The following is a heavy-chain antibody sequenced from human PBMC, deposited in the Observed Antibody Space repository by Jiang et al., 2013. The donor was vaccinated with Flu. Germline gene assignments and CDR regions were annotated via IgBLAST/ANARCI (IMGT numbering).Heavy chain of an antibody. D-gene: IGHD3-9*01. CDR3: ARDFDWGLDF. Sequence: SLKTRLTISRDNAKDLLYLQMSSLRDEDTAVYYCARDFDWGLDFWGQGTLVTVSS. V-gene: IGHV3-48*02. J-gene: IGHJ4*02.